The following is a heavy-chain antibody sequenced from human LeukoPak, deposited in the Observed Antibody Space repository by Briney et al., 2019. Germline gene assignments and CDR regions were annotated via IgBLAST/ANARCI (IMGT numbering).Heavy chain of an antibody. CDR2: IYYSGST. CDR3: ARDGDKYSGAGSFDY. D-gene: IGHD3-10*01. J-gene: IGHJ4*02. V-gene: IGHV4-39*07. Sequence: SETLSLTCPVSGGSISSSGFYWGRFRQAPGKGLDGIGSIYYSGSTYYNPSLMSRVTITVDASKTQFSLKLSFVASADAAVYFCARDGDKYSGAGSFDYWGQGTLITVSS. CDR1: GGSISSSGFY.